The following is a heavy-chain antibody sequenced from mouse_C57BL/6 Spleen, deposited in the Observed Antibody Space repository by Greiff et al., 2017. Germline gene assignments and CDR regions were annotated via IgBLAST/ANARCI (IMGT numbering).Heavy chain of an antibody. CDR3: ALGGQLRLRTMDY. CDR2: IDPSDSYT. CDR1: GYTFTSYW. Sequence: QVQLQQPGAELVMPGASVKLSCKASGYTFTSYWMHWVKQRPGQGLEWIGEIDPSDSYTNYNQKFKGKSTLTVDKSSSTAYMQLSSLTSEDSAVYDCALGGQLRLRTMDYWGQGTSVTVSS. V-gene: IGHV1-69*01. J-gene: IGHJ4*01. D-gene: IGHD3-2*02.